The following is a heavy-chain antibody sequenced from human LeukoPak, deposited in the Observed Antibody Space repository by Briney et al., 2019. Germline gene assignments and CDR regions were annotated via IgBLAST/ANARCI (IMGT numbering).Heavy chain of an antibody. V-gene: IGHV3-30-3*01. CDR1: GFTFSSYA. Sequence: PWGSLRLSCAASGFTFSSYAMHWVRQAPGKGLEWVAVISYDGSNKYYADSVKGRFTISRDDSKNTLYLQMNSLRAEDTAVYYCARDPRQYSSGWYYFDYWGQGTLVTVSS. J-gene: IGHJ4*02. D-gene: IGHD6-19*01. CDR2: ISYDGSNK. CDR3: ARDPRQYSSGWYYFDY.